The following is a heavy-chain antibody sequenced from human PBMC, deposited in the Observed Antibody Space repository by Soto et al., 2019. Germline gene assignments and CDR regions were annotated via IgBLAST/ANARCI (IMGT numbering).Heavy chain of an antibody. D-gene: IGHD3-9*01. V-gene: IGHV3-33*01. J-gene: IGHJ4*02. CDR3: ASNYDILTGYWYFDY. Sequence: GGSLRLSCAASGFTFSSYGMHWVRQAPGKGLEWVAVIWYDGSNKYYADSVKGRFTISRDNSKNTLYLQMNSLRAEDTAVYYCASNYDILTGYWYFDYWGQGTLVTVSS. CDR1: GFTFSSYG. CDR2: IWYDGSNK.